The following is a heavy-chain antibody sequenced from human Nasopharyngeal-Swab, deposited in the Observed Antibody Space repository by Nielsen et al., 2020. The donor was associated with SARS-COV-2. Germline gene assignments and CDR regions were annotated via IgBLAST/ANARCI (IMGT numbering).Heavy chain of an antibody. CDR3: AKDMWPTVTTPDY. CDR2: ISWNSGSI. V-gene: IGHV3-9*01. Sequence: SLKISCAASGFTFDDYAMHWVWQAPGKGLEWVSGISWNSGSIGYADSVKGRFTISRDNAKNSLYLQMNSLRAEDTALYYCAKDMWPTVTTPDYWGQGTLVTVSS. D-gene: IGHD4-17*01. CDR1: GFTFDDYA. J-gene: IGHJ4*02.